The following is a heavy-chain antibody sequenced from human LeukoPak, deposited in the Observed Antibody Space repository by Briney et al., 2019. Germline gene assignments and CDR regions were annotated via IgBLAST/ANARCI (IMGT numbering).Heavy chain of an antibody. J-gene: IGHJ3*02. CDR2: INPNSGGT. V-gene: IGHV1-2*02. CDR1: GYTFTGYY. D-gene: IGHD3-22*01. Sequence: GASVKVSCKASGYTFTGYYMHWVRQAPGQGLEWMGWINPNSGGTNYAQKFQGRVTMTRDTSISTAYMELGRLRSDDTAVYYCAREGPHYYDSSGYYYVRVAFDIWGQGTMVTVSS. CDR3: AREGPHYYDSSGYYYVRVAFDI.